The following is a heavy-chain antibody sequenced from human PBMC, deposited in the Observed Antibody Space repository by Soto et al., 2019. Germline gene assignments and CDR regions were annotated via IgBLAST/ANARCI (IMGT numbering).Heavy chain of an antibody. J-gene: IGHJ5*02. CDR1: GGSFSGYY. V-gene: IGHV4-34*01. D-gene: IGHD3-10*01. CDR3: AKTMAMVRGVKGWFDP. Sequence: SETLSLTCAVYGGSFSGYYWSWIRQPPGKGLEWIGEINHSGSTNYNPSLKSRVTISVDTSKNQFSLKLSSVTAADTAVYYCAKTMAMVRGVKGWFDPWGQGTLVTVSS. CDR2: INHSGST.